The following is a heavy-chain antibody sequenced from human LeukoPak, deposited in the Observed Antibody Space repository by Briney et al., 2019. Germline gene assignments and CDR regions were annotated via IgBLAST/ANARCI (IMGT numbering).Heavy chain of an antibody. CDR3: ARDLYSPGNEYWDY. D-gene: IGHD2/OR15-2a*01. V-gene: IGHV3-48*03. J-gene: IGHJ4*02. CDR2: IDSSGDSI. Sequence: GGSLRLSCAASGFTLSTYEMNWVRQAPGKGLEWVAHIDSSGDSIRYADSVKGRFTLSRDNAKNSLYLQMNSLRAEDTAVYYCARDLYSPGNEYWDYWGQGTLVTVSS. CDR1: GFTLSTYE.